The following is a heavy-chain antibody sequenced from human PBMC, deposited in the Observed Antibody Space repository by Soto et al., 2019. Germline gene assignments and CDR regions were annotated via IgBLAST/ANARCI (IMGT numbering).Heavy chain of an antibody. Sequence: QVQLVQSGAEVKKPGSSVKVSCKASGGTFSSYAISWVRQAPGQGLEWMGGIIPIFGTANYAQKFQGRVKITADESTSTAYIELSSLRSEDTAVYYCARRLDVVVPAARYYYYYYGMDVWGQGTTVTVSS. CDR1: GGTFSSYA. CDR3: ARRLDVVVPAARYYYYYYGMDV. J-gene: IGHJ6*02. CDR2: IIPIFGTA. V-gene: IGHV1-69*01. D-gene: IGHD2-2*01.